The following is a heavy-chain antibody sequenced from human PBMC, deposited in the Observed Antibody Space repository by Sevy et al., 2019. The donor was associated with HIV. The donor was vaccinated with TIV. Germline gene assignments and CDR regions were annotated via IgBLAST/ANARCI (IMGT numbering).Heavy chain of an antibody. V-gene: IGHV3-7*01. Sequence: GGSLRLSCAASGFTFSSYWMSWVRQAPGKGLEWVANIKQDGSEKYYVDSVKGRFTISRDNAKNSLYLQMNSLRAEDTAVYYCARERGVVVAATPTYYFDYWGQRTLVTVSS. CDR1: GFTFSSYW. CDR2: IKQDGSEK. J-gene: IGHJ4*02. D-gene: IGHD2-15*01. CDR3: ARERGVVVAATPTYYFDY.